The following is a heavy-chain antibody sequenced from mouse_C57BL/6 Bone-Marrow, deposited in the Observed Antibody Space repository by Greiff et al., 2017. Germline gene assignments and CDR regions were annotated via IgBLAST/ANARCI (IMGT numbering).Heavy chain of an antibody. CDR1: GYTFTSYW. J-gene: IGHJ4*01. V-gene: IGHV1-69*01. Sequence: QVQLKQPGAELVMPGASVKLPCKASGYTFTSYWMHWVKQRPGQGLEWIGEIDPSDSYTNYNQKFKGKSTLTVDKSSSTAYMQLSSLTSEDSAVYYCARRSYYYAMDYWGQGTSVTVSS. CDR3: ARRSYYYAMDY. CDR2: IDPSDSYT.